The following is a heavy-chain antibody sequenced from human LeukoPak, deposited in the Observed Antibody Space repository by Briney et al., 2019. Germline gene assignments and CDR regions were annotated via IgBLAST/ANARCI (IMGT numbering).Heavy chain of an antibody. V-gene: IGHV3-66*02. D-gene: IGHD1-26*01. J-gene: IGHJ4*02. Sequence: GGSLRLSCAASGFTVNSSYMSWVRQAPGKGLEWVSVTYSGTSTYYIDSVQGRFTISRDTSKNTLYLQMNSLRAEDTAVYYCARENRYSFYFDYWGQGTLVTVSS. CDR2: TYSGTST. CDR1: GFTVNSSY. CDR3: ARENRYSFYFDY.